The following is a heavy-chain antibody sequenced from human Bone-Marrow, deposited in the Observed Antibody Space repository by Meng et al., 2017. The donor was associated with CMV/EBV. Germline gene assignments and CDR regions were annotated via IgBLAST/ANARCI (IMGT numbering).Heavy chain of an antibody. J-gene: IGHJ5*02. CDR2: INSKSDFI. CDR1: GFSFSNYD. V-gene: IGHV3-21*04. CDR3: ARARETIPGMNWFDP. Sequence: GGSLRLSCAASGFSFSNYDMNWVRQAPGKGLEWVSYINSKSDFIYQADSVKGRFTISRDNAKNSLYLQMNSLREEDTAVYYCARARETIPGMNWFDPWGQGTLVTVSS. D-gene: IGHD1-1*01.